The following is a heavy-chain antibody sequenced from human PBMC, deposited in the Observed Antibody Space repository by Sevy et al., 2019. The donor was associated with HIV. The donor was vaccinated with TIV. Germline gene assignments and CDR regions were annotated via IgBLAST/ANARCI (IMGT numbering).Heavy chain of an antibody. CDR2: ISSSSSSYI. J-gene: IGHJ5*02. CDR1: GFTFSSYS. Sequence: GGSLRLSCAASGFTFSSYSMNWVRQAPGKGLEWVSSISSSSSSYIYYADSVKGRFTISRDNAKNSLYLQMNSLRAEDTAVYYCARDGWIYDSSGYYYVSVWGPWFDPWGQGTLVTVSS. V-gene: IGHV3-21*01. CDR3: ARDGWIYDSSGYYYVSVWGPWFDP. D-gene: IGHD3-22*01.